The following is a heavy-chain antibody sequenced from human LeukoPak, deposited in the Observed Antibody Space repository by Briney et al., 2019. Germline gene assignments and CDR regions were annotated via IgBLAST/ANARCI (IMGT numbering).Heavy chain of an antibody. CDR3: ASSRVRGVISYMDV. CDR2: INPNSGGT. J-gene: IGHJ6*03. CDR1: GYTFTGYY. Sequence: ASVKVSCKASGYTFTGYYTHWVRQAPGQGLEWMGRINPNSGGTNYAQKFQGRVTMTRDTSISTAYMELSRLRSDDTAVYYCASSRVRGVISYMDVWGKGTTVTVSS. D-gene: IGHD3-10*01. V-gene: IGHV1-2*06.